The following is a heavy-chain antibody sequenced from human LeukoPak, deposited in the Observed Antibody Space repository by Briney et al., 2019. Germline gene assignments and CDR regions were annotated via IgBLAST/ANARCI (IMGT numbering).Heavy chain of an antibody. Sequence: GGSLRLSCAASGFTFSSYGMHWVRQAPGKGLEWVAVIWYDGSNKYYADSVKGRFTISRDNSKNTLYLQMNGLRAEDTAVYYCARGLLRYSGYDYGFDYWGQGTLVTVSS. J-gene: IGHJ4*02. CDR3: ARGLLRYSGYDYGFDY. CDR2: IWYDGSNK. D-gene: IGHD5-12*01. V-gene: IGHV3-33*01. CDR1: GFTFSSYG.